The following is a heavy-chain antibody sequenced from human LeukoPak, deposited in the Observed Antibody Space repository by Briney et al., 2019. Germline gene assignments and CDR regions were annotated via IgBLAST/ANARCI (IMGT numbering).Heavy chain of an antibody. CDR2: IWYDGSNK. CDR3: ARDGSASSSWRTLDY. D-gene: IGHD6-13*01. Sequence: GGSLRLSCAASGFSFSSYGMHWVCQAPGKGLEWVAVIWYDGSNKYYADSVKGRFTISRDNSKNTLYLQMNSLRAEDTAVYYCARDGSASSSWRTLDYWGQGTLVTVSS. J-gene: IGHJ4*02. V-gene: IGHV3-33*01. CDR1: GFSFSSYG.